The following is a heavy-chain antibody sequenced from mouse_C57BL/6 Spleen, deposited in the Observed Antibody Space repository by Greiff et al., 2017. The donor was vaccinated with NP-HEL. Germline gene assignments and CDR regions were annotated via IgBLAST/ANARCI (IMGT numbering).Heavy chain of an antibody. D-gene: IGHD3-2*02. V-gene: IGHV1-82*01. J-gene: IGHJ4*01. CDR1: GYAFSSSW. CDR2: IYPGDGDT. Sequence: VQLQQSGPELVKPGASVKISCKASGYAFSSSWMNWVKQRPGKGLEWIGRIYPGDGDTNYNGKFKGKATLTADKSSSTAYMQLSSLTSEDSAVYFCARGLRLRDYAMDYWGQGTSVTVSS. CDR3: ARGLRLRDYAMDY.